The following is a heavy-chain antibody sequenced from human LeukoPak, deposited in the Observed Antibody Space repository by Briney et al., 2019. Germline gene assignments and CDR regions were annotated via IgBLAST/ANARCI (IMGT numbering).Heavy chain of an antibody. V-gene: IGHV1-69*05. J-gene: IGHJ4*02. Sequence: GASVTVSFTASGGTFSSYAISWVRQAPGQGLEWMGGIIPIFGTANYAQKFQGRVTITTDESTSTAYMELSSLRSEDTAVYYCAKTVYCSSTSCSHHFDYWGQGTLVTVSS. CDR3: AKTVYCSSTSCSHHFDY. CDR2: IIPIFGTA. CDR1: GGTFSSYA. D-gene: IGHD2-2*01.